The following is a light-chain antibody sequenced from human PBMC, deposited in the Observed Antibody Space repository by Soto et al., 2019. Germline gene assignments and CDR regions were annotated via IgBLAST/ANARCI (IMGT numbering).Light chain of an antibody. J-gene: IGLJ1*01. CDR2: EVS. Sequence: QSALTQPPSASGSPGQSVTISCTGTSSDIGVYNYASWYQQHPGKAPKLMIYEVSKRPSGVPDRFSGSKSGNTASLTVSGLQAEDEADYYCSSYAGSNNLYVFGTGTRSPS. CDR1: SSDIGVYNY. V-gene: IGLV2-8*01. CDR3: SSYAGSNNLYV.